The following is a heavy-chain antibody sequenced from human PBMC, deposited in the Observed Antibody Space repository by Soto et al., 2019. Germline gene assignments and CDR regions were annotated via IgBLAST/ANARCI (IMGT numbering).Heavy chain of an antibody. CDR3: AKDRGIIVKAGDAFDV. CDR2: ISDSGDRT. D-gene: IGHD3-16*02. J-gene: IGHJ3*01. V-gene: IGHV3-23*01. Sequence: GGSLKLSCASSGFTLSMSAVNWVRQAPGKGLEWVSYISDSGDRTYYADSVKGRFTISRDRSKNTVSLQMDSLRAEDTAVYYCAKDRGIIVKAGDAFDVWGQGTKVTVSS. CDR1: GFTLSMSA.